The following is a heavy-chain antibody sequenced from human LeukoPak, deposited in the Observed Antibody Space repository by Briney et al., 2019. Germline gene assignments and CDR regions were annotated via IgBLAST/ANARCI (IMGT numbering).Heavy chain of an antibody. Sequence: GGSLRLSCAASGFTFSSHGMHWVRQAPGKGLEWVAVISYDGSNKYYADSVKGRFTISRDNSKNTLYLQMNSLRAEDTAVYYCAKDGPYYDFWSGYLNWGQGTLVTVSS. D-gene: IGHD3-3*01. CDR1: GFTFSSHG. J-gene: IGHJ4*02. CDR2: ISYDGSNK. CDR3: AKDGPYYDFWSGYLN. V-gene: IGHV3-30*18.